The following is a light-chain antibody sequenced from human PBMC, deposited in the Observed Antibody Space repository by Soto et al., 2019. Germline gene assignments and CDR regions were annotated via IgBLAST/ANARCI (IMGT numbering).Light chain of an antibody. Sequence: DIVMTQSPDSLAVSLGERATINCKSSQSVLYSSNNKNYLAWYQQKPGQPPKLLIYWASTRESGVPDRFSGSGSGTDFTLTISSLQAEDVAVYYCQQYYSPWTFGQGTKLEIK. V-gene: IGKV4-1*01. J-gene: IGKJ1*01. CDR3: QQYYSPWT. CDR1: QSVLYSSNNKNY. CDR2: WAS.